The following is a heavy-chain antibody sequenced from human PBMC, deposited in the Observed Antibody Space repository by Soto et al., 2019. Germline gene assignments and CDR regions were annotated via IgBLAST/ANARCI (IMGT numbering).Heavy chain of an antibody. J-gene: IGHJ6*02. CDR3: ARGYARGSGSYYNSPDYYYGMDV. D-gene: IGHD3-10*01. Sequence: GGSLRLSCAASGFTFSSYWMHWVRQAPGKGLVWVSRINSDGSSTSYADSVKGRFTISRDNAKNTLYLQMNSLRAEDTAVYYCARGYARGSGSYYNSPDYYYGMDVWGQGTTVTVSS. V-gene: IGHV3-74*01. CDR1: GFTFSSYW. CDR2: INSDGSST.